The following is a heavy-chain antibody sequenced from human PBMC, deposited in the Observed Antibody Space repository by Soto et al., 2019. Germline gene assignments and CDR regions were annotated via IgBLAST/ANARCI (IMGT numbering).Heavy chain of an antibody. J-gene: IGHJ6*03. CDR3: ARSRAVAATHRYYYYYYMDV. Sequence: EASVKVSCKASGYTFTGYYMHWVRQAPGQGLEWMGWINPNSGGTNYAQKFQGWVTMTRDTSISTAYMELSRLRSDDTAVYYFARSRAVAATHRYYYYYYMDVWGKGTTVTVSS. V-gene: IGHV1-2*04. CDR1: GYTFTGYY. CDR2: INPNSGGT. D-gene: IGHD2-15*01.